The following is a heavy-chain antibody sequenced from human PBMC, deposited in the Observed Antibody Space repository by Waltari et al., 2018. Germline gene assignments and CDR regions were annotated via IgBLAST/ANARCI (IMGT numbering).Heavy chain of an antibody. D-gene: IGHD5-12*01. Sequence: QLQLQASGPGLVKTSETLSLSCSVSGGSISTKSHFWGWIRQPPGPGLEWIGTISYTGATYYSRSLKSRVTLSRDTSKNQVSLKWGSVTAADTAMYYCATYIGASVGTAAFDVWGQGTMVTFS. CDR2: ISYTGAT. CDR3: ATYIGASVGTAAFDV. CDR1: GGSISTKSHF. J-gene: IGHJ3*01. V-gene: IGHV4-39*01.